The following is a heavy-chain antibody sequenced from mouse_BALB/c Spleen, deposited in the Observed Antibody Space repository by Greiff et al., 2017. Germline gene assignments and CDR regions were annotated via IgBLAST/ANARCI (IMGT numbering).Heavy chain of an antibody. CDR3: GRNFYGTNSGFAY. CDR1: GFSLTSYG. J-gene: IGHJ3*01. V-gene: IGHV2-2*02. D-gene: IGHD1-1*02. Sequence: QVQLQQSGPGLVPPSQSLSITCTVSGFSLTSYGVHWVRQAPGKGLEWLGVIWSGGSTDYNAAFISRLSISKDKSKSQVFFKMNSLQANDTAIYYSGRNFYGTNSGFAYWGQGTLVTVSA. CDR2: IWSGGST.